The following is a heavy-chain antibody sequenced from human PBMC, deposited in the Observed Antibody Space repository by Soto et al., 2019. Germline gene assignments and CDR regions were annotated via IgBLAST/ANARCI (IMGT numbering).Heavy chain of an antibody. CDR2: ISGSGDST. J-gene: IGHJ4*02. V-gene: IGHV3-23*01. D-gene: IGHD3-16*01. CDR1: GFTFSSFA. Sequence: EVQLLESGGGLVQPGGSPRLSCAASGFTFSSFAMSWVRQAPGKGLEWVSAISGSGDSTHYADSVKGRFTISRDNSKNTLYLQMNSLRAEDTAIYYCATRGPQYYFYYWGQGTLVTVSS. CDR3: ATRGPQYYFYY.